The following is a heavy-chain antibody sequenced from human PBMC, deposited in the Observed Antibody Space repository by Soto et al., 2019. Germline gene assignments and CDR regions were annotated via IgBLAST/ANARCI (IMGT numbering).Heavy chain of an antibody. CDR1: GYIFTNHY. CDR3: PTADYYDSSGFYYDC. J-gene: IGHJ4*02. V-gene: IGHV1-46*01. D-gene: IGHD3-22*01. Sequence: ASVKVSCKASGYIFTNHYIHWVRQAPGQGLEWMGIINPSGGSTNYLQKFQGRITMTRDTSTSTVYMELSSLRSEDTAVYFCPTADYYDSSGFYYDCWGQGSLVTVSS. CDR2: INPSGGST.